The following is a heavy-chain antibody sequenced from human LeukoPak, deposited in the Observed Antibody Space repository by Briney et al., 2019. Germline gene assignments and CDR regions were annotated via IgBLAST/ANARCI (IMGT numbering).Heavy chain of an antibody. J-gene: IGHJ5*02. CDR2: IYHSRST. CDR3: ARRYGDYRNWFDP. CDR1: GYSISSGYY. D-gene: IGHD4-17*01. Sequence: SETLSLTCTVSGYSISSGYYWGGSRQPRGGGLEGIGIIYHSRSTYYNPSLKSRVTISVDTSKTQFSLKLSSVTAADTAVYYCARRYGDYRNWFDPWGQGTLVTVSS. V-gene: IGHV4-38-2*02.